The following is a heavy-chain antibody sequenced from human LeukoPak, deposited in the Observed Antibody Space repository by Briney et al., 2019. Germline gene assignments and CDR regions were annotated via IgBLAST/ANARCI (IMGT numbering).Heavy chain of an antibody. Sequence: ASVKVSCKASGYTFTGYYMHWVRQAPGQGLEWMGWINPNSGGTNYARKFQGRVTMTRDTSISTAYMELSRLRSDDTAVYYCARVWDYTTSYYYGMDVWGQGTTVTVSS. CDR3: ARVWDYTTSYYYGMDV. D-gene: IGHD3-3*01. V-gene: IGHV1-2*02. J-gene: IGHJ6*02. CDR1: GYTFTGYY. CDR2: INPNSGGT.